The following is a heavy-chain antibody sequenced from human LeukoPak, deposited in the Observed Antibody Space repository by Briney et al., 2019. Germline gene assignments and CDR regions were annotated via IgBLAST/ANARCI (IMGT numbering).Heavy chain of an antibody. D-gene: IGHD2-15*01. Sequence: GGPLRLSCAASGFTFSSYAMSWVRQAPGKGLEWVSGTSGSGGSTYYAGSVKGRFTISRDNSKNTLYLQVNSLRVEDTAVYYCAKNGGSQCYSHLDSWGQGTLVTVSS. CDR1: GFTFSSYA. CDR3: AKNGGSQCYSHLDS. CDR2: TSGSGGST. V-gene: IGHV3-23*01. J-gene: IGHJ4*02.